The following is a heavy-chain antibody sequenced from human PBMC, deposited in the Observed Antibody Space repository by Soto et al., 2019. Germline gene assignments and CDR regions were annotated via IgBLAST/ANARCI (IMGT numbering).Heavy chain of an antibody. D-gene: IGHD2-15*01. Sequence: LRLSCAASGFTFSSYGMHWVRQAPGKGLEWVAVISYDGSNKYYADSVKGRFTISRDNSKNTLYLQMNSLRAEDTAVYYCAKGLGYCSGGSCYSDYWGQGTLVTVSS. CDR3: AKGLGYCSGGSCYSDY. CDR1: GFTFSSYG. V-gene: IGHV3-30*18. J-gene: IGHJ4*02. CDR2: ISYDGSNK.